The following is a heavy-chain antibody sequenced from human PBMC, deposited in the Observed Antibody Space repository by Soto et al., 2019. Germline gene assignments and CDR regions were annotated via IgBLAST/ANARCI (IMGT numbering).Heavy chain of an antibody. Sequence: QVQLVQSGAEVKKPGSSVKVSCKASGGTFSSYAISWVRQAPGQGLEWMGGIIPIFGTANYAQKFQGRVTITADESTSTAYMGLSSLRSEDTAVNYCARDTASNQWLGDHWFDPWGQGTLVTVSS. D-gene: IGHD6-19*01. V-gene: IGHV1-69*01. J-gene: IGHJ5*02. CDR3: ARDTASNQWLGDHWFDP. CDR2: IIPIFGTA. CDR1: GGTFSSYA.